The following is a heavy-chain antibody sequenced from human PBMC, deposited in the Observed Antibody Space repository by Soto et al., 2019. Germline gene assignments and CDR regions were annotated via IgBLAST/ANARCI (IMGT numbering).Heavy chain of an antibody. J-gene: IGHJ4*02. CDR3: ARGHTSYSYDSSGYPFDY. CDR2: IIPIFGTA. CDR1: GGTFSSYA. V-gene: IGHV1-69*13. Sequence: SVKVSCKASGGTFSSYAISWVRQAPGQGLEWMGGIIPIFGTANYAQKFQGRVTITADESTSTAYMELSSLRSEDTAVYYCARGHTSYSYDSSGYPFDYWGQGTPVTVYS. D-gene: IGHD3-22*01.